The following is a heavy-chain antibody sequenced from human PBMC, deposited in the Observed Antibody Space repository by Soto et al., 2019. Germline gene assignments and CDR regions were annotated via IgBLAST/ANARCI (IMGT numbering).Heavy chain of an antibody. CDR2: MNPNSGNT. Sequence: QVQLVQSGAEVKKPGASVKVSCKASGYTFTSYDINWVRQATGQGLEWMGWMNPNSGNTGYAQKFQGRVTMTRNTHIRTAYKELSSLRSEDTAGYYWGGGGRGGHYYGMDVWGQGTTVTVSS. CDR3: GGGGRGGHYYGMDV. J-gene: IGHJ6*02. D-gene: IGHD3-10*01. CDR1: GYTFTSYD. V-gene: IGHV1-8*01.